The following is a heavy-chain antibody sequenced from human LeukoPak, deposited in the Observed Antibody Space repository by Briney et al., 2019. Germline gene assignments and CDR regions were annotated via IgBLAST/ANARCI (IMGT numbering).Heavy chain of an antibody. CDR2: IYYSGST. D-gene: IGHD3-9*01. J-gene: IGHJ4*02. CDR3: ARGGGRYDILTGPGVFDY. V-gene: IGHV4-59*01. CDR1: GGSISSYY. Sequence: PSETLSLTCTVSGGSISSYYWSWIRQPPGKGLEWIGYIYYSGSTNYNPSLKSRVTISVDTSKNQFSLKLSSVTAADTAVYYCARGGGRYDILTGPGVFDYWGQGTLVTVSS.